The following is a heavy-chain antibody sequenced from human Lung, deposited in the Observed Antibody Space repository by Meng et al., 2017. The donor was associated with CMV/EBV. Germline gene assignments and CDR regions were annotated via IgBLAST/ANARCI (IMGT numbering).Heavy chain of an antibody. Sequence: SXTLSLXCTVSGASISSNYWSWSRRPPGKGLEYIGSISYTGYIEYNPSLKGRVTISLDTSKNHFSLKLTSVTAADTAMYYCAGQDDMGSSPHAPFDMWRQGXMVTVSS. D-gene: IGHD1-1*01. CDR2: ISYTGYI. CDR3: AGQDDMGSSPHAPFDM. V-gene: IGHV4-59*01. CDR1: GASISSNY. J-gene: IGHJ3*02.